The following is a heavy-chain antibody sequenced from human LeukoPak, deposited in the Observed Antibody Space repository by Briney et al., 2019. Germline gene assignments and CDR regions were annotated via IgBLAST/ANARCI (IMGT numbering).Heavy chain of an antibody. CDR2: ISGSGGST. V-gene: IGHV3-23*01. J-gene: IGHJ3*02. D-gene: IGHD6-13*01. Sequence: GGSLRLSCAASGFTLSSYAMSWVRQAPGKGLEWVSAISGSGGSTYYADSVKGRFTISRDNSKNTLYLQMNSLRAEDTAVYYCAKSVRVQLVRDAFDIWGQGTMVTVSS. CDR3: AKSVRVQLVRDAFDI. CDR1: GFTLSSYA.